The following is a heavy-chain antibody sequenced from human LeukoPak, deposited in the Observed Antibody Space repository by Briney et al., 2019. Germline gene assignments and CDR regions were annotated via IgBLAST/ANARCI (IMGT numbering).Heavy chain of an antibody. D-gene: IGHD1-26*01. CDR2: INSSGSTI. CDR3: ARGGSYLSAFDI. CDR1: GFTFSSYE. V-gene: IGHV3-48*03. Sequence: PGGSLRLSCAASGFTFSSYEMNWVRQAPGKGLEWVSYINSSGSTIYYADSVKGRFTISRDNAKNSLYLQMNSLRAEDTAVYYCARGGSYLSAFDIWGQGTMVTVSS. J-gene: IGHJ3*02.